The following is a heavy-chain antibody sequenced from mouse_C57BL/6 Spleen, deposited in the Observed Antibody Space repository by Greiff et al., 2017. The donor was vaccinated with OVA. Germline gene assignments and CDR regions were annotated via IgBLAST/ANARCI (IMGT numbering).Heavy chain of an antibody. CDR3: ARGHGSSYGYFDV. D-gene: IGHD1-1*01. CDR2: INPNNGGT. J-gene: IGHJ1*03. CDR1: GYTFTDYN. V-gene: IGHV1-18*01. Sequence: VQLQQSGPELVKPGASVKIPCKASGYTFTDYNMDWVKQSHGKSLEWIGDINPNNGGTIYNQKFKGKATLTVDKSSSTAYMELRSLTSEDTAVYYCARGHGSSYGYFDVWGTGTTVTVSS.